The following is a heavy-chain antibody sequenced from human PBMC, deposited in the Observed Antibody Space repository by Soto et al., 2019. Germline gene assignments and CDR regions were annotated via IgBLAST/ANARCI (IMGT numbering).Heavy chain of an antibody. V-gene: IGHV1-18*04. D-gene: IGHD3-3*01. J-gene: IGHJ6*02. CDR3: AGGYYDFWSGYLTGYYGMDV. Sequence: EASVKVSCKASGYTFTSYGISWVRQAPGQGLEWMGWISAYNGNTNYAQKLQGRVTMTTDTSTSTAYMELSSLRSEDTAVYYCAGGYYDFWSGYLTGYYGMDVWGQGTTVTVSS. CDR2: ISAYNGNT. CDR1: GYTFTSYG.